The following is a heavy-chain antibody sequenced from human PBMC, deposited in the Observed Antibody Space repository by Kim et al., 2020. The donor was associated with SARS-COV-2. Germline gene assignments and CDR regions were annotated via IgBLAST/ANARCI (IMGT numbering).Heavy chain of an antibody. V-gene: IGHV3-23*03. CDR3: AQPGEDGSGEEEMFAFYY. CDR1: GFTFSSYA. D-gene: IGHD3-10*01. Sequence: GGSLRLSCAASGFTFSSYAMSWVRQAPGKGLEWVSVIYSGGSSTYYADSVKGRFTISRDNSKNTLYLQMNSLRAEDTAVYYCAQPGEDGSGEEEMFAFYYWGQGTLVTVSS. J-gene: IGHJ4*02. CDR2: IYSGGSST.